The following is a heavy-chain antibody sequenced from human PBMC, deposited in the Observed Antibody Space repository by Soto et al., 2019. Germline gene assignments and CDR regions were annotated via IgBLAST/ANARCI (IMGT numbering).Heavy chain of an antibody. V-gene: IGHV4-59*01. CDR3: ARDYGSGSYRRAYNWIDP. J-gene: IGHJ5*02. CDR1: GGSISSYY. Sequence: PSETLSLTCTVSGGSISSYYWSWIRQPPGKGLEWIGYIYYSGSTNYNPSLKSRVTISVDTSKNQFSLKLSSVTAADTAVYYCARDYGSGSYRRAYNWIDPWGQGTLVTVSS. CDR2: IYYSGST. D-gene: IGHD3-10*01.